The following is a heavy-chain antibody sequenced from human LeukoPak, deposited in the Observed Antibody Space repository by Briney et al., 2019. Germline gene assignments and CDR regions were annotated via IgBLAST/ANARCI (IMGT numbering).Heavy chain of an antibody. CDR2: IHHSGST. CDR1: GGSISSSY. D-gene: IGHD2-21*01. J-gene: IGHJ3*02. Sequence: SETLSLTCTVSGGSISSSYWSWIRQSPGKGLEWIGYIHHSGSTNSNPPLKSRVTISVDTPKNQFSLKLSSVTAADTAVYYCVRLQYCGGNCYFSAFDIWGQGTMVTVSS. V-gene: IGHV4-59*01. CDR3: VRLQYCGGNCYFSAFDI.